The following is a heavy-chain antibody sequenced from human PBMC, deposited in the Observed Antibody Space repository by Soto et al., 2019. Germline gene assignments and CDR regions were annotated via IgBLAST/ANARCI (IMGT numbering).Heavy chain of an antibody. V-gene: IGHV3-23*01. D-gene: IGHD3-10*01. Sequence: GGSLRLSCAASGFTFSSYAMSWVRQAPGKGLEWVSAISGSGGSTYYADSVKGRFTISRENSKKTMYLQMNSLRAEDTAVYYCEKVCRTVRGVTSLWYYYGMDVWGHGTAVTVSS. CDR2: ISGSGGST. CDR3: EKVCRTVRGVTSLWYYYGMDV. J-gene: IGHJ6*02. CDR1: GFTFSSYA.